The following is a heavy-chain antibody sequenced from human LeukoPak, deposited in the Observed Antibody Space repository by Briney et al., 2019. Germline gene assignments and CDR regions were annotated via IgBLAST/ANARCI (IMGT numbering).Heavy chain of an antibody. CDR2: IWYDGSNK. Sequence: PGGSLRLSCAAPGFTFSSYGMHWVRQAPGKGLEWVAVIWYDGSNKYYADSVKGRSTISRDNSKNTLYLQMNSLRAEDTAVYYCARGQGRSRALRYWGQGTLVTVSS. V-gene: IGHV3-33*01. CDR3: ARGQGRSRALRY. CDR1: GFTFSSYG. J-gene: IGHJ4*02. D-gene: IGHD3-16*01.